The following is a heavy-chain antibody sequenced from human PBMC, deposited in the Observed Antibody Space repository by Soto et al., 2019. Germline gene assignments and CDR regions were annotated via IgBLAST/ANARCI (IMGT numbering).Heavy chain of an antibody. Sequence: QITLKESGPALVKPTQTLTLTCTFSGFSLSTSGVGVAWIRQPPGKALEWLALIYWDDDKRYRPSLESRLTITKNTSKNQVVLKMTNMDSVDTATYYSAYPPRSGGRCYWFSFSGMDVWGQGTTVTVSS. J-gene: IGHJ6*02. CDR3: AYPPRSGGRCYWFSFSGMDV. CDR1: GFSLSTSGVG. CDR2: IYWDDDK. V-gene: IGHV2-5*02. D-gene: IGHD2-15*01.